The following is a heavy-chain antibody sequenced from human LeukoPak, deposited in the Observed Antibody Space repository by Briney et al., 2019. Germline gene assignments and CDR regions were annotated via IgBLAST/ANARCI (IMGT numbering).Heavy chain of an antibody. CDR2: IYSGGST. CDR3: ASNSGYDLDYYYMDV. J-gene: IGHJ6*03. D-gene: IGHD5-12*01. Sequence: GGSLRLSCAASGFTVSSNYMSWVRQAPGKGLEWVSVIYSGGSTYYADSVKGRFTISRDDSKNTLYLQMNSLRAEDTAVYYCASNSGYDLDYYYMDVWGKGTTVTVSS. V-gene: IGHV3-53*01. CDR1: GFTVSSNY.